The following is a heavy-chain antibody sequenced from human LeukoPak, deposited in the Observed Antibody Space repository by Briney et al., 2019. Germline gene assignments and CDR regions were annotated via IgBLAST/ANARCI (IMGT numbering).Heavy chain of an antibody. CDR3: AKSLRRDCSSTSCYDAFDI. J-gene: IGHJ3*02. CDR1: GFTFDDYA. Sequence: GGSLRLSCAASGFTFDDYAMHWVRQAPAKGLEWVSGIRWNSGSIGYADSAKGRFTISRDNAKNSLYLQMNSLRAEDMGLDYCAKSLRRDCSSTSCYDAFDIWGQGTMVTVSS. V-gene: IGHV3-9*03. CDR2: IRWNSGSI. D-gene: IGHD2-2*01.